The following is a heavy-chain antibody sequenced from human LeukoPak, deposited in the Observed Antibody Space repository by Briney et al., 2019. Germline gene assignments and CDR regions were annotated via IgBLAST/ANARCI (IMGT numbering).Heavy chain of an antibody. V-gene: IGHV3-21*01. D-gene: IGHD3-10*01. J-gene: IGHJ6*03. Sequence: GGSLRLSCAASGFTFSDYGIQWVRQAPGKGLEWVSSISSSSSYIYYADSVKGRFTISRDNAKNSLYLQMNSLRAEDTAVYYCARETPPSLTRDRGATKFYYYYYMDVWRKGTTATVSS. CDR3: ARETPPSLTRDRGATKFYYYYYMDV. CDR1: GFTFSDYG. CDR2: ISSSSSYI.